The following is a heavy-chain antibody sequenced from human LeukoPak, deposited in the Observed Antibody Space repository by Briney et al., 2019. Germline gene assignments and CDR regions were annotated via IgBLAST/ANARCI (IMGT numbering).Heavy chain of an antibody. J-gene: IGHJ4*02. V-gene: IGHV3-23*01. CDR1: GFTFSSYA. Sequence: GGSLRLSCAASGFTFSSYAMSWVRQAPGKGLEWVSAISGSGGSTYYAASVKGRFTISRDNSKNTLYLQMNSLRAEGTAVYYCAKDHGDYVTTYFDYWGQGTLVTVSS. D-gene: IGHD4-17*01. CDR3: AKDHGDYVTTYFDY. CDR2: ISGSGGST.